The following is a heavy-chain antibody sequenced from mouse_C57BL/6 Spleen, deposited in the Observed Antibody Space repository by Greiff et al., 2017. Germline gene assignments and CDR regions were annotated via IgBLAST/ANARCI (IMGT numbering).Heavy chain of an antibody. J-gene: IGHJ1*03. D-gene: IGHD1-1*01. CDR2: ISSGSSTI. V-gene: IGHV5-17*01. CDR3: ARLYGSSYRYFDV. Sequence: DVMLVESGGGLVKPGGSLKLSCAASGFTFSDYGMHWVRQAPEKGLEWVAYISSGSSTIYYADTVKGRFTISRDNAKNTLFLQMTSLRSEDTAMYYCARLYGSSYRYFDVWGTGTTVTVSS. CDR1: GFTFSDYG.